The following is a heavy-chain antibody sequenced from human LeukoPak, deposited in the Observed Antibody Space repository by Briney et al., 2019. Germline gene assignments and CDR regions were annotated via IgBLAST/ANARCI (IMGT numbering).Heavy chain of an antibody. Sequence: SETLSLTCTVSGGSISSGDYYWSWIRQPPGKGLEWIGYIYYSGSTYYNPSLKSRVTISVDTSKNQFSLKLSSVTAADTAVYYCAREKSGSYSLNWFDPWGQGTLVTVSS. CDR3: AREKSGSYSLNWFDP. J-gene: IGHJ5*02. CDR1: GGSISSGDYY. CDR2: IYYSGST. V-gene: IGHV4-30-4*01. D-gene: IGHD1-26*01.